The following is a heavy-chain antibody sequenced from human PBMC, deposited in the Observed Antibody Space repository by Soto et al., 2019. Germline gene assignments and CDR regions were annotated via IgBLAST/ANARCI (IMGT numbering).Heavy chain of an antibody. J-gene: IGHJ4*02. D-gene: IGHD3-22*01. CDR2: IWHDGGEK. V-gene: IGHV3-33*01. CDR3: ARDPGRDSPIDY. CDR1: GFTLSDYG. Sequence: QVQLVESGGGVVQPGRSLRLSCTASGFTLSDYGMHWVRQAPGKGLEWVAVIWHDGGEKYYADSVTGRFTISRDNSKNTVHLQNDSLGTEDTALYDCARDPGRDSPIDYWGQGTLVTVSS.